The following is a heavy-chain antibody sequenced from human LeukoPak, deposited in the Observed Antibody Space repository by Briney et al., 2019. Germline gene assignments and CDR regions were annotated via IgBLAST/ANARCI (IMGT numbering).Heavy chain of an antibody. CDR2: ISSSSSYI. D-gene: IGHD6-13*01. CDR1: GFTFSSYS. J-gene: IGHJ5*02. CDR3: AREGRQLAANWFDP. Sequence: GGSLRLSCAASGFTFSSYSMNWVRQAPGKGLEWVSSISSSSSYIYYAGSVKGRFTISRDNAKNSLYLQMNSLRAEDTAVYYCAREGRQLAANWFDPWGQGTLVTVSS. V-gene: IGHV3-21*01.